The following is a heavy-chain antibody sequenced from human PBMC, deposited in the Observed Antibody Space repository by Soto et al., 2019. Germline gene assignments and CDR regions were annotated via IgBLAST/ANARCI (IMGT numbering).Heavy chain of an antibody. Sequence: PSDTLSLTCTVSGGSISSGGYYWSWIRQHPGKGLEWIGYIHYSGSTYYNPSLKSRVTISVDTSKNQFSLKLSSVTAADTAVYYCARAERYYYDSSGPTGAFDIWGQGTMVTVSS. D-gene: IGHD3-22*01. CDR2: IHYSGST. CDR3: ARAERYYYDSSGPTGAFDI. CDR1: GGSISSGGYY. V-gene: IGHV4-31*03. J-gene: IGHJ3*02.